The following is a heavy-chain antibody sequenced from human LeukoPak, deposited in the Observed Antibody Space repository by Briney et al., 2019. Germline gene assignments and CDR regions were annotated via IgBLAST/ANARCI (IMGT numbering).Heavy chain of an antibody. CDR3: AKDPPSYYYDSSDDDY. Sequence: PGGSLRLSCAASGFTFSSYAMSWVRQAPGKGLEWVSAISGSGGSTYYADSVKGRFTISRDNSKNTLYLQMNSLRAEDTAVYYCAKDPPSYYYDSSDDDYWGQGTLVTVSS. CDR1: GFTFSSYA. CDR2: ISGSGGST. V-gene: IGHV3-23*01. J-gene: IGHJ4*02. D-gene: IGHD3-22*01.